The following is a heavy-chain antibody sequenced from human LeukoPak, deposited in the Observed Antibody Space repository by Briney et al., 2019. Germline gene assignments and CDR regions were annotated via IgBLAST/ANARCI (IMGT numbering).Heavy chain of an antibody. V-gene: IGHV3-74*01. CDR1: VFTFSSYW. CDR3: AREAGNYGMDV. CDR2: SNSEGSGT. Sequence: GGPLRLSCAPSVFTFSSYWEHWVRQAPGKGLVWGSHSNSEGSGTSYADCVKGRFTISRDNAKNTMYLQMNSLRVEDTAVYYCAREAGNYGMDVWGQGTTVSVSS. J-gene: IGHJ6*02. D-gene: IGHD1-14*01.